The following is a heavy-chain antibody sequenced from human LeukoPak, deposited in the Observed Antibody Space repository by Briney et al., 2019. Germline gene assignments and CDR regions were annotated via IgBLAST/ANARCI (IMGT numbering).Heavy chain of an antibody. D-gene: IGHD2-2*01. J-gene: IGHJ4*02. CDR2: ISASGGST. CDR1: GFTLSNYA. V-gene: IGHV3-23*01. CDR3: AKETKTRGGPIDY. Sequence: GGSLRLSCAASGFTLSNYAMSWVRQAPGKGLEWVSAISASGGSTYHADSVKGRFTISRDNSKNTLFLQVNSLRVEDTAVYYCAKETKTRGGPIDYWGQGTLVTVSS.